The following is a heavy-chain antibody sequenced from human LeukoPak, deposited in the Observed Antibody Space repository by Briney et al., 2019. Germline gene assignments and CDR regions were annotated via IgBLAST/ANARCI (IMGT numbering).Heavy chain of an antibody. V-gene: IGHV3-33*01. CDR3: ARDSYYDSSGYYYYYGMDV. J-gene: IGHJ6*02. Sequence: PGGSLRLSCAASGFTFSSYGMHWVRQAPGKGLEWVAVIWYDGSNKYYADSVKGRFTISRDNSKNTLYLQMNSLRAEDTAVYYCARDSYYDSSGYYYYYGMDVWGQGTTVTVSS. CDR1: GFTFSSYG. D-gene: IGHD3-22*01. CDR2: IWYDGSNK.